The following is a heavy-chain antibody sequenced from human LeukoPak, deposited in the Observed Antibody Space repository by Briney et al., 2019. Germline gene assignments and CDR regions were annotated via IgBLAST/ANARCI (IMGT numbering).Heavy chain of an antibody. Sequence: SETLSLTCTVSGGSISSYYWSWIRQPAGKGLEWIVRIYTSGSTNYNHSRKSRVTMSVDTSKNQFSLKLSSVTAADTAVYYCARDQNYDILTGLGSYYYYYMDVWGKGTTVTVSS. CDR1: GGSISSYY. D-gene: IGHD3-9*01. V-gene: IGHV4-4*07. CDR3: ARDQNYDILTGLGSYYYYYMDV. J-gene: IGHJ6*03. CDR2: IYTSGST.